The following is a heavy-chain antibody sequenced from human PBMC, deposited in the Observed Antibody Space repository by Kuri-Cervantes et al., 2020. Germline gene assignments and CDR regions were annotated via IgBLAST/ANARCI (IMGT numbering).Heavy chain of an antibody. D-gene: IGHD1-26*01. CDR1: GFTVSSNY. CDR2: IYSGGST. Sequence: GESLKISCAASGFTVSSNYMSWVRQAPGKGLEWVSVIYSGGSTYYADSVKGRFTISRDNSKNTLYLQMNSLSAEDTAVYYCARSSGSSRSQYSFDYWGQGTLVTVSS. J-gene: IGHJ4*02. V-gene: IGHV3-66*01. CDR3: ARSSGSSRSQYSFDY.